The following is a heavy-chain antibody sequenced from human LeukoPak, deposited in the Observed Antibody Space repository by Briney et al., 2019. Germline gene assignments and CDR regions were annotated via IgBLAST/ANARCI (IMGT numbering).Heavy chain of an antibody. CDR3: AQYGDYHDAFDI. CDR1: GGSISSGDYC. D-gene: IGHD4-17*01. Sequence: SETLSLTCTVSGGSISSGDYCWSWIRQPPGKGLEWIGYIYYSGSTYYNPSLKSRVTISVDTSKNQFSLKLSSVTAADTAVYYCAQYGDYHDAFDIWGQGTMVTVSS. V-gene: IGHV4-30-4*01. CDR2: IYYSGST. J-gene: IGHJ3*02.